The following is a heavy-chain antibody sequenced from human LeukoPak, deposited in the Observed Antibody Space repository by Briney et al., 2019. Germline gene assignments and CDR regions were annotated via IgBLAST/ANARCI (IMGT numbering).Heavy chain of an antibody. CDR3: ARDWSEYTGMDA. J-gene: IGHJ6*02. CDR2: IYSGGDT. CDR1: GFSIRINY. Sequence: GGSLRLSCRASGFSIRINYMSWVRQAPGKGLEWVSVIYSGGDTFYTDSVKGRFTISRDNSKNTVYLQMNSLTAADTAVYYCARDWSEYTGMDAWGQGTTVTVSS. V-gene: IGHV3-66*01. D-gene: IGHD6-6*01.